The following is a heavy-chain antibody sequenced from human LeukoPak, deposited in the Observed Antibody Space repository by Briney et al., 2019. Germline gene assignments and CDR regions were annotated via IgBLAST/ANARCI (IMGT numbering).Heavy chain of an antibody. Sequence: GGSLRLSCAASGFDFSSNWMHWVRHAPGQGLVWVSRIKGDGISTNYADSVKGRFTISRDIAKNTLYLQMNSLRAEDTALYYCARKLWHRNDCWGQGTLVTVSS. CDR1: GFDFSSNW. J-gene: IGHJ4*02. V-gene: IGHV3-74*01. CDR2: IKGDGIST. D-gene: IGHD3-16*01. CDR3: ARKLWHRNDC.